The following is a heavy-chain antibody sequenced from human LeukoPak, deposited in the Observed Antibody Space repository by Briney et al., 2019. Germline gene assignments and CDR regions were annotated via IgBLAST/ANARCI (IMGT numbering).Heavy chain of an antibody. CDR3: ARDPTHSGNRHGDF. D-gene: IGHD6-13*01. V-gene: IGHV3-33*08. J-gene: IGHJ4*02. Sequence: QSGGSLRLSCAASGFTFSDYYMSWIRQAPGKGLEWVAVIWFDGSEKYHADSVKGRFTISRDNSKSTLYLQMNSLRVEDTAVYYCARDPTHSGNRHGDFWGQGTLVTVSS. CDR1: GFTFSDYY. CDR2: IWFDGSEK.